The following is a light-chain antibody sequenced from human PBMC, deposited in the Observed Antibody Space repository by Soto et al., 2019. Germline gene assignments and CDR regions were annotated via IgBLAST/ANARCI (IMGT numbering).Light chain of an antibody. J-gene: IGLJ2*01. Sequence: QSVLTQSPSASASLGASVKLTCPLSSGHSTYAIAWHQQQPEKGPRYLMSLYSDGRHTKGDGIHDRFSGSSSGTERYLTISSLQSEAGADYYCQTWGTGLLVFRGGTKLTVL. CDR1: SGHSTYA. CDR3: QTWGTGLLV. V-gene: IGLV4-69*01. CDR2: LYSDGRH.